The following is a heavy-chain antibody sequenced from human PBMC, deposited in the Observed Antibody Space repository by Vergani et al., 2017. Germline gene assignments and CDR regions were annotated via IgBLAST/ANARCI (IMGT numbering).Heavy chain of an antibody. CDR2: MSSGDSI. CDR1: GFTFSDHY. CDR3: ARETDTGSSVSYNYYAMDV. V-gene: IGHV3-11*04. Sequence: QVQLVESGGGLVKPRGSLRLSCAASGFTFSDHYMSWVRQAPGKGLEWISYMSSGDSIYYADSVKGRFTVSRDNTKNTLYLQMNSLRAEDTAVYYCARETDTGSSVSYNYYAMDVWGQGTTVSVSS. D-gene: IGHD3-9*01. J-gene: IGHJ6*02.